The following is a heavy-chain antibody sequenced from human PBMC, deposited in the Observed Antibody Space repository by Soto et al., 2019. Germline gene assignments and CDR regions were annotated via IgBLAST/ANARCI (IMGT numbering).Heavy chain of an antibody. CDR1: GGTFSSYA. V-gene: IGHV1-69*13. CDR3: ASRIVGAPDSYYYYGMDV. CDR2: IIPIFGTA. D-gene: IGHD1-26*01. Sequence: SVKVSCKASGGTFSSYAISWVRQAPGQGLEWMGGIIPIFGTANYAQKFQGRVTITADESTSTAYMELSSLGSEDTAVYYCASRIVGAPDSYYYYGMDVWGQGTTVTVSS. J-gene: IGHJ6*02.